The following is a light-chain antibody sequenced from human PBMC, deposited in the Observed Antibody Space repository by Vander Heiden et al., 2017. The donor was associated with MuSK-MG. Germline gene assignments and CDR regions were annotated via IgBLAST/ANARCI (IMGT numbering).Light chain of an antibody. CDR1: QSVSSSY. CDR3: QQYGSSPIT. CDR2: DAS. J-gene: IGKJ5*01. V-gene: IGKV3D-20*01. Sequence: EIVLTQSPATLSLSPGERATLSCGASQSVSSSYLAWYQQRPGLAPRLVIYDASSRASGIPDRFSGSGSGTDFTLTISRLEPEDFAVYYCQQYGSSPITFGQGTRLEIK.